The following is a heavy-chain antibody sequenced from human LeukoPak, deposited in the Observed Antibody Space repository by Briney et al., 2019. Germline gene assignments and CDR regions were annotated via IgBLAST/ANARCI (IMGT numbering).Heavy chain of an antibody. V-gene: IGHV3-30*01. Sequence: GGSLRLSCAASGFTFSSYAIHWVRQAPGKGLEWVAVISYDGSNKYYADSVKGRFTISRDNSKNTLYLQMNSLRAEDTAVYYCAKDVYSSYGHFQYWGQGTLVTVSS. CDR1: GFTFSSYA. D-gene: IGHD4-11*01. CDR2: ISYDGSNK. CDR3: AKDVYSSYGHFQY. J-gene: IGHJ1*01.